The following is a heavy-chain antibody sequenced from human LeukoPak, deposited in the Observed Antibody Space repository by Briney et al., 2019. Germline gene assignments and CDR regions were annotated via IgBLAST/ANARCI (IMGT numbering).Heavy chain of an antibody. V-gene: IGHV4-39*01. J-gene: IGHJ4*02. Sequence: SETLSLTCTVSGGSIISGSYYWGWIRQPPGKGLEWIGSIYYSGSTYYNPSLKSRVTISVDTSKNQFSLKLSSVTAADTAVYYCARHDLCGVVVVIIPTYFDYWGQGTLVTVSS. CDR1: GGSIISGSYY. CDR2: IYYSGST. D-gene: IGHD3-22*01. CDR3: ARHDLCGVVVVIIPTYFDY.